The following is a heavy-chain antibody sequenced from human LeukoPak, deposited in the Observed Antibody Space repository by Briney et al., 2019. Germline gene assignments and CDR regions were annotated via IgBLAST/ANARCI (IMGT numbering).Heavy chain of an antibody. J-gene: IGHJ4*02. CDR2: INQDESKK. CDR1: GFTFSNDW. CDR3: ARDHAYRADY. D-gene: IGHD2-2*01. V-gene: IGHV3-7*01. Sequence: PGGSLRLSCAASGFTFSNDWMCWVRQAPGKGLEWVANINQDESKKYYADSVKGRFTISRDNAKNSLYLQMSSLTAEDTAIYYCARDHAYRADYWGQGTPVTVSS.